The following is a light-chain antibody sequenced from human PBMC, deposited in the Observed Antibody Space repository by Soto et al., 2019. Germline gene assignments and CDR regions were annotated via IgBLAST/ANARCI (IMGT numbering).Light chain of an antibody. CDR1: QGISNY. CDR2: GAS. V-gene: IGKV1-27*01. J-gene: IGKJ3*01. CDR3: QKYDRAPFT. Sequence: DIQMTQSLSSLSAYLGDRVTITCRASQGISNYLAWYEQKPGRLPKLLLFGASTLQSGVPARFSGSGSGTLFTLTINGLLPVDVATYYCQKYDRAPFTFGPGTKVDFK.